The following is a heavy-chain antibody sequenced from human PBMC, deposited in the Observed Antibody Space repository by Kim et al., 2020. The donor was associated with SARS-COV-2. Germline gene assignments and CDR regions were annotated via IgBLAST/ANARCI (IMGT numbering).Heavy chain of an antibody. Sequence: GGSLRLSCAASGFTFSNYAMNWVRQAPGKGLEWVAGIRGGGANAKYADSVKGRFTISRDNSKNTLYLQMNSLRGDDTAIYYCAKCPSSSGSVAYDIWGPG. J-gene: IGHJ3*02. CDR2: IRGGGANA. CDR1: GFTFSNYA. CDR3: AKCPSSSGSVAYDI. D-gene: IGHD5-18*01. V-gene: IGHV3-23*01.